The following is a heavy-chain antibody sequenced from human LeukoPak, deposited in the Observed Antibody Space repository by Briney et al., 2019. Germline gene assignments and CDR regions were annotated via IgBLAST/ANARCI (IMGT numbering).Heavy chain of an antibody. D-gene: IGHD5-12*01. J-gene: IGHJ4*02. CDR1: GGSFSGYY. V-gene: IGHV4-34*01. CDR3: ARYTSHETLPSTLNRGYDYRGHRGGYYFDY. CDR2: INHSVST. Sequence: SETLSLTCAVYGGSFSGYYWSWIRQPPGKGLEWSGEINHSVSTNYNPSPKRRVTISLDTSKNQFSRNLSSVTTAHTSVYYCARYTSHETLPSTLNRGYDYRGHRGGYYFDYWGKGTLVTVSS.